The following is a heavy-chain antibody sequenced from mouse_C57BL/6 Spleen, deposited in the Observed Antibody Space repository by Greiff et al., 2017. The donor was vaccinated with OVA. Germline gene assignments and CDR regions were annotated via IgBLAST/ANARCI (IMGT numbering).Heavy chain of an antibody. J-gene: IGHJ2*01. V-gene: IGHV1-15*01. CDR1: GYTFTDYE. CDR2: IDPETGGT. Sequence: VPLQQSGAELVRPGASVTLSCKASGYTFTDYEMHWVKQTPVHGLEWIGAIDPETGGTAYNQKFKGKAILTADKSASTAYMELRSLTSEDSAVYYCTKDWVDYWGQGTTLTVSS. CDR3: TKDWVDY. D-gene: IGHD4-1*01.